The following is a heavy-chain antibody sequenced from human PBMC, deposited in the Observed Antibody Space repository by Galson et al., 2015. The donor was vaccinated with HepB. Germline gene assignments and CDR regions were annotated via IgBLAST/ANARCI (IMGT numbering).Heavy chain of an antibody. CDR2: IVVGSGNT. CDR3: AAGTTVTKRH. CDR1: RFTFTSSA. J-gene: IGHJ4*02. V-gene: IGHV1-58*01. Sequence: SVKVSCKASRFTFTSSAVQWVRQTRGQRLEWIGWIVVGSGNTNCAQKFQKRVTITRDMSTSTAYMELSSLRSEDTAVYYCAAGTTVTKRHWGQGTLVTVSS. D-gene: IGHD4-17*01.